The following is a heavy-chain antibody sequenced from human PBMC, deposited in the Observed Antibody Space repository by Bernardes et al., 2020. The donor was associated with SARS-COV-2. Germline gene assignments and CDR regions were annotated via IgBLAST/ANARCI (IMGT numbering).Heavy chain of an antibody. V-gene: IGHV1-24*01. D-gene: IGHD6-19*01. J-gene: IGHJ6*02. CDR1: GYTLTELS. CDR3: ARGPSIAVAETPNMDV. Sequence: ASVKVSCKVSGYTLTELSMHWVRQAPGKGLEWMGGFDPEDGDTIYAQKFQGRVTMTEDTSTDTAYMELSSLRSEDTAVYYCARGPSIAVAETPNMDVWGQGTAVTVSS. CDR2: FDPEDGDT.